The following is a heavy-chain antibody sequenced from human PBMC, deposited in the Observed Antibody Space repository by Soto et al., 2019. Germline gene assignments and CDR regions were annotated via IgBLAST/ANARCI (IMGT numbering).Heavy chain of an antibody. V-gene: IGHV4-31*03. J-gene: IGHJ4*02. CDR2: IYYSGST. CDR1: GGSISSGGYY. Sequence: QAQLQESGPGLVKPSQTLSLTCTVSGGSISSGGYYWSWIRQHPGKGLEWIGNIYYSGSTYYNPSLKSRVTISVDTSKNQFSLKLRSVTAADTAVYYCARDPLGTPFGYFKYWGQGTLVNVSS. D-gene: IGHD3-16*01. CDR3: ARDPLGTPFGYFKY.